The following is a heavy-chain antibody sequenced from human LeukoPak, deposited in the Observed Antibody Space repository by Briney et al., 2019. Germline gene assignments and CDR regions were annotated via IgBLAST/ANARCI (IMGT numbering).Heavy chain of an antibody. D-gene: IGHD1-26*01. Sequence: GGSLRLSCAASGFTFSSYSMNWDRQAPGKGLEWVSSISSSSSYIYYADSVKGRFTISRDNVKESLYLHMNSLRAEDTAVYYCASGTIVGARGADNWGQGTLVTVSS. V-gene: IGHV3-21*03. CDR1: GFTFSSYS. J-gene: IGHJ4*02. CDR3: ASGTIVGARGADN. CDR2: ISSSSSYI.